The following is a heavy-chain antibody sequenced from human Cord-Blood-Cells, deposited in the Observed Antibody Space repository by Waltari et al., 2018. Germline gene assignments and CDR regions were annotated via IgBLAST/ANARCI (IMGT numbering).Heavy chain of an antibody. D-gene: IGHD1-20*01. CDR3: ARYNWDYYYYYMDV. CDR1: GGSISSSSYY. CDR2: IYYSGST. Sequence: QLQLQESGPGLVKPSETLSLTCTVSGGSISSSSYYWGWIRQPQGKGLEWSGSIYYSGSTYYTPSLTSRVTISADTSKNQFSLKLSSVTAADTAVYYCARYNWDYYYYYMDVWGKGTTVTVSS. V-gene: IGHV4-39*01. J-gene: IGHJ6*03.